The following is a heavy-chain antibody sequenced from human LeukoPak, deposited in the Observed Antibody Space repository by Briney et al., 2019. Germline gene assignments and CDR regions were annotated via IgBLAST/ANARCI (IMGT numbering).Heavy chain of an antibody. CDR1: GFTFSSYE. CDR2: ISHDGNDQ. J-gene: IGHJ3*01. CDR3: ARDRDCSRTSCFNAFDV. Sequence: HAGGSLRLSCAASGFTFSSYEMNWVRQAPGKGLKCVAVISHDGNDQYYADSVKGRFTISRDNSKNALYLQMNSLRLEDTAVYYCARDRDCSRTSCFNAFDVWGPGTMAIVSS. D-gene: IGHD2-2*01. V-gene: IGHV3-30*04.